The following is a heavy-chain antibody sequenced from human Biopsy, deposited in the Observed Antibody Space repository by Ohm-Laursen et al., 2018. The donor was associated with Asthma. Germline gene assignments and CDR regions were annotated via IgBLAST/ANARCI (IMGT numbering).Heavy chain of an antibody. CDR2: ISSSSSTI. D-gene: IGHD5-18*01. J-gene: IGHJ4*02. CDR3: ARFKRGYSYGYAGVFDY. Sequence: SLRLSCAASGFDFSSYSMNWVRQAPGKGLEWVSYISSSSSTIYYADSVKGRFTIPRDNAKNSLYLQMNSLRDEDTAVYYCARFKRGYSYGYAGVFDYWGQGTLVTVSS. V-gene: IGHV3-48*02. CDR1: GFDFSSYS.